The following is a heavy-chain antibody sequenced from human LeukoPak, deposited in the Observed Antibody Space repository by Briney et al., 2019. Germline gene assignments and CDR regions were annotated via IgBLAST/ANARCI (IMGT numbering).Heavy chain of an antibody. Sequence: SETLSLTCTVSGGSINSYSWSWIRQPPGKGLEWIGYIYYSGSTNYNPSLKSRVTISTDMSKNQFSLKLSSVTAADTAVCFCARGEYGSSWYYFWGQGTLVTVSS. J-gene: IGHJ4*02. CDR2: IYYSGST. D-gene: IGHD6-13*01. CDR3: ARGEYGSSWYYF. V-gene: IGHV4-59*01. CDR1: GGSINSYS.